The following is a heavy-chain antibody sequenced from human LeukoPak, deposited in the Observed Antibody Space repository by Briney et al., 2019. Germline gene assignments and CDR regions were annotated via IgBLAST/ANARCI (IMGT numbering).Heavy chain of an antibody. CDR1: GFTFSSYA. J-gene: IGHJ4*02. CDR2: IKQDGSEK. D-gene: IGHD1-26*01. Sequence: GGSLRLSCAASGFTFSSYAMSWVRQAPGKGLEWVANIKQDGSEKYYVDSVKGRFTISRDNAKNSLYLQMNSLRAEDTAVFYCARLKSGSYSFDYWGQGTLVTVSS. V-gene: IGHV3-7*01. CDR3: ARLKSGSYSFDY.